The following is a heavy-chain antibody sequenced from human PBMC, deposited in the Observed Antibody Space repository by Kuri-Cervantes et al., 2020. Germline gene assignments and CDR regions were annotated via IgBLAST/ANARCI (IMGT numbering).Heavy chain of an antibody. J-gene: IGHJ5*02. Sequence: ASVKVSCKASGYTFTGAGISWVRQAPGQGLEYMGWINPNTGRANYAQKFQGRVTITTDASTSTVYMELSSLRSEDTAVYYCAVAVVADWFDPWGQGTLVTVSS. CDR3: AVAVVADWFDP. CDR2: INPNTGRA. D-gene: IGHD2-21*01. V-gene: IGHV1-2*02. CDR1: GYTFTGAG.